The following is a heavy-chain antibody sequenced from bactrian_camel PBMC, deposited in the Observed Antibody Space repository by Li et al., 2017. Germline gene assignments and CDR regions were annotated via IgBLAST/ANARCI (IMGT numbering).Heavy chain of an antibody. Sequence: QAGGSLRLSCRYSGDAYSRRCIGWFRQAPGTERGGVAGIDADGTSTTYVESAKGRFTISKDNADSTLYLQMNSLKPEDTAIYYCAAGAWTYELTVSAYPYWGQ. J-gene: IGHJ4*01. V-gene: IGHV3S28*01. CDR1: GDAYSRRC. CDR2: IDADGTST. D-gene: IGHD1*01. CDR3: AAGAWTYELTVSAYPY.